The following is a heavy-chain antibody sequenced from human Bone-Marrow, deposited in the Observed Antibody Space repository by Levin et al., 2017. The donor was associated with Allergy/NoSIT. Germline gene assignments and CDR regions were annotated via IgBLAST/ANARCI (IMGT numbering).Heavy chain of an antibody. V-gene: IGHV5-51*01. Sequence: PGGSLRLSCKASGYIFSGYWIGWVRQMPGKGLEWMGITYGGYSETRYSPSFEGQVSLSVDDSTNTAYLQWSSLKASDTAMYYCARLSDTSGYYSFDFWGQGTFVTVSS. D-gene: IGHD3-22*01. CDR2: TYGGYSET. J-gene: IGHJ4*01. CDR3: ARLSDTSGYYSFDF. CDR1: GYIFSGYW.